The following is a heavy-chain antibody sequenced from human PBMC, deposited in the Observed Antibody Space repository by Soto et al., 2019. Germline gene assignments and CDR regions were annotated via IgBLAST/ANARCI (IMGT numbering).Heavy chain of an antibody. CDR1: GGTFSSYT. CDR2: IIPILGIA. J-gene: IGHJ6*02. CDR3: ARQERGSSWNMDV. D-gene: IGHD6-13*01. V-gene: IGHV1-69*02. Sequence: QVQLVQSGAEVKKPGSSVKVSCKASGGTFSSYTISWVRQAPGQGLEWMGRIIPILGIANYAQKFQGRVTITADKSTSTAYMELSSLRSEDTAVYYCARQERGSSWNMDVWGQGTTVTVSS.